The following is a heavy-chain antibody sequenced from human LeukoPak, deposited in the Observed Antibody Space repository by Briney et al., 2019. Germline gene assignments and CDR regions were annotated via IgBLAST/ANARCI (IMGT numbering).Heavy chain of an antibody. CDR2: IYYSGST. Sequence: SETLSLTCAVYGGSFSGYYWSWIRQHPGKGLEWIGYIYYSGSTYYNPSLKSRVTISVDTSKNQFSLKLSSVTAADTAVYYCARGGTTVTTLGWFDPWGQGTLVTVSS. V-gene: IGHV4-31*11. J-gene: IGHJ5*02. D-gene: IGHD4-17*01. CDR1: GGSFSGYY. CDR3: ARGGTTVTTLGWFDP.